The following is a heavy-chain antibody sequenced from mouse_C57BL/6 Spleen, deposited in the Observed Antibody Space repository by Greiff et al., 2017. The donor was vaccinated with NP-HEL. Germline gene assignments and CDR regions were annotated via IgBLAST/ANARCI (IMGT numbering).Heavy chain of an antibody. J-gene: IGHJ2*01. CDR3: ARGGVTGYYFDY. CDR1: GYAFSSSW. V-gene: IGHV1-82*01. CDR2: IYPGDGDT. D-gene: IGHD4-1*01. Sequence: VQLQQSGPELVKPGASVKISCKASGYAFSSSWMNWVKQRPGKGLEWIGRIYPGDGDTNYNGKFKGQATLTADKSSSTAYMQLSSLTSEDSAVYFCARGGVTGYYFDYWGQGTTLTVSS.